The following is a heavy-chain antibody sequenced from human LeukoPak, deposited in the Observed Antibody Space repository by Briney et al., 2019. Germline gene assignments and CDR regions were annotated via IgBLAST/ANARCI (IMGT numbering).Heavy chain of an antibody. V-gene: IGHV4-38-2*02. CDR1: GYSISSGYY. CDR3: ARGGYYDSSGYPPIDY. J-gene: IGHJ4*02. D-gene: IGHD3-22*01. Sequence: SETLSLTCTVSGYSISSGYYWGWIRQPPGKGLEWIGSIYHSGSTYYNPSLKSRVTISVDTSKNQFSLKLSSVTAADTAVYYCARGGYYDSSGYPPIDYWGQGTLVTVSS. CDR2: IYHSGST.